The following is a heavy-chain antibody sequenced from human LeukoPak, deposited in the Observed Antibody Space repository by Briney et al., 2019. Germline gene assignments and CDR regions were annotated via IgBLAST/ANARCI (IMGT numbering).Heavy chain of an antibody. V-gene: IGHV4-4*08. CDR1: GASISSYY. CDR2: IYTSGNT. D-gene: IGHD2-21*02. Sequence: SETLSLTCTVSGASISSYYWSWIRQPPGKGLEWIGYIYTSGNTNYNPSLKSRVTISVDTSKNQFSLKLSSVTAVDTAVYYCARLRHGDGDAFDIWGQGTMVTVSS. CDR3: ARLRHGDGDAFDI. J-gene: IGHJ3*02.